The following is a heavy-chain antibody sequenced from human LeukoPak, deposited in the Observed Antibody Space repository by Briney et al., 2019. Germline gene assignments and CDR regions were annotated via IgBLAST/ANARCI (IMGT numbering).Heavy chain of an antibody. CDR3: ARDRSPDFWSGDYRDAFDI. CDR2: IGGDNGNT. Sequence: ASVKVSCKASGYTFSSYGISWVRQAPGQGLEWIGWIGGDNGNTNSAQELQGRVSMTTDTSTSTAYVELRSLRSDDTAVYYCARDRSPDFWSGDYRDAFDIWGQGTMVTVS. V-gene: IGHV1-18*01. D-gene: IGHD3-3*01. CDR1: GYTFSSYG. J-gene: IGHJ3*02.